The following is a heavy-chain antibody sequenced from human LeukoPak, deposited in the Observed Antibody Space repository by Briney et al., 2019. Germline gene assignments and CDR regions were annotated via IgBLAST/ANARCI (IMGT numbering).Heavy chain of an antibody. CDR1: GGSISSYY. D-gene: IGHD3-22*01. Sequence: SETLSLTCTVSGGSISSYYWSWIRQPPGKGLEWIGYIYYSGSTNYNPSLKSRVTISVDTSKNQFSLKLSSVTAADTAVYYCARGGYYDSSGYYSLPKFDYWGQGTLVNVSS. CDR2: IYYSGST. V-gene: IGHV4-59*01. CDR3: ARGGYYDSSGYYSLPKFDY. J-gene: IGHJ4*02.